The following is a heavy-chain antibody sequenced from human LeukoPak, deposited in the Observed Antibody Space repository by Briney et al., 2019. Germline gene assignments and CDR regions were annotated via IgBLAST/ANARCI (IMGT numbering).Heavy chain of an antibody. V-gene: IGHV1-2*02. CDR1: GNTFTDYY. D-gene: IGHD5-24*01. CDR2: INPNNGGT. J-gene: IGHJ6*03. Sequence: ASVKVSCKAFGNTFTDYYMHWVRQAPGQGLEWMGWINPNNGGTNYAQKFQGRVTMTRDTSISTVYMELSRLRSDDTAVYYCARTIFALRDYYYYMGVWGKGTTVIVSS. CDR3: ARTIFALRDYYYYMGV.